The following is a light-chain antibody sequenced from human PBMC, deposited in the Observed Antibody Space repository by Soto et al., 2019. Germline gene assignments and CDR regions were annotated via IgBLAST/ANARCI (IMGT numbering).Light chain of an antibody. CDR3: QQYYTNFPT. CDR1: QSVDTNY. CDR2: GAS. V-gene: IGKV3-20*01. J-gene: IGKJ2*01. Sequence: EIVLTQSPDTLSLSPGERATLSCRASQSVDTNYLAWYQQKPGQPPRLLIYGASSRATGIPDRFSGSGSGTDFTLTISRLEPEDFAVYYCQQYYTNFPTFGQGTKLETK.